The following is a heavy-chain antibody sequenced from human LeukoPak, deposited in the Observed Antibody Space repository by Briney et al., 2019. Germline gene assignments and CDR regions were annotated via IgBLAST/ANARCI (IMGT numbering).Heavy chain of an antibody. CDR1: GFTFSSYG. D-gene: IGHD2-2*02. V-gene: IGHV3-30*02. CDR2: IRYDGSNK. Sequence: GGSLRLSCAASGFTFSSYGMHWVRQAPGKGLEWVAFIRYDGSNKYYADSVKGRFTISRDNSKNTLYLQMNSLRAEDTAVYYCAEDRCSSTSCYTPEYFQHWGQGTLVTVSS. CDR3: AEDRCSSTSCYTPEYFQH. J-gene: IGHJ1*01.